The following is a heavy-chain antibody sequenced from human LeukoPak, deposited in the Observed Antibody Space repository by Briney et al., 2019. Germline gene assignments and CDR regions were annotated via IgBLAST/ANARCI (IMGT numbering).Heavy chain of an antibody. D-gene: IGHD3-10*01. CDR2: ISSSGRTR. CDR3: AKAGVTMIRGVPIDY. Sequence: GGSLRLSCAASGFTFSSDEMNWVRQVPGKGLEWVSYISSSGRTRYYADSVKGRFTISRDNSKNTLYLQMNSLRADDTAVYYCAKAGVTMIRGVPIDYWGQGTLVTVSS. CDR1: GFTFSSDE. J-gene: IGHJ4*02. V-gene: IGHV3-48*03.